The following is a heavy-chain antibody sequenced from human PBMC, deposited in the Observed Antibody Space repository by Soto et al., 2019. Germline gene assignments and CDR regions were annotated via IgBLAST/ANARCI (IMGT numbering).Heavy chain of an antibody. J-gene: IGHJ6*02. CDR3: ARRAKYYYDSSGYYPSGV. V-gene: IGHV5-10-1*01. CDR1: GYSFTSYW. CDR2: IDPSDSYT. Sequence: GESLKISCKGSGYSFTSYWISWVRQMPGKGLEWMGRIDPSDSYTNYSPSFQGHVTISADKSISTAYLQWSSLKASDTAMYYCARRAKYYYDSSGYYPSGVWGQGTTVTVSS. D-gene: IGHD3-22*01.